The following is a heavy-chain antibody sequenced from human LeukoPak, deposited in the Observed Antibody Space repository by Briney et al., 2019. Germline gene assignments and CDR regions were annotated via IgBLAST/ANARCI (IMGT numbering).Heavy chain of an antibody. V-gene: IGHV3-30-3*01. CDR3: ARYYGSGQRNYFDY. Sequence: GGSLRLSCAASGLTFSSYAMHWVRQAPGKGLEWVAVILYDGSNKYYAESVKGRFTISRDNSKNTLYLQMNSLRAEDTAVYYCARYYGSGQRNYFDYWGQGTLVTVSS. J-gene: IGHJ4*02. CDR2: ILYDGSNK. D-gene: IGHD3-10*01. CDR1: GLTFSSYA.